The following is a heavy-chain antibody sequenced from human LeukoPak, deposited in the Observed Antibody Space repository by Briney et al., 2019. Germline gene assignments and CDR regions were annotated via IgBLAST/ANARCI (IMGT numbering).Heavy chain of an antibody. CDR3: ARAGGRFGELLYDY. Sequence: GGSLRLSCAASGFTFSSYSMNWVRQAPGKGLEWVSSISSSGSYIYYADSVKGRFTISRDNAKNSLYLQMNSLRAEDTAVYYCARAGGRFGELLYDYWGQGTLVTVSS. V-gene: IGHV3-21*01. CDR1: GFTFSSYS. CDR2: ISSSGSYI. D-gene: IGHD3-10*01. J-gene: IGHJ4*02.